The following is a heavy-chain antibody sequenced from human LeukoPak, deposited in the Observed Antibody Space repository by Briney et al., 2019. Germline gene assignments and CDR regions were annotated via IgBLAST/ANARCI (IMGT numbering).Heavy chain of an antibody. Sequence: PGGSLRLSCAASGLTFSSYAMSWVRQAPGKGLEWVSAISGSGGSTYYADSVKGRLTISRDNSKNTLYLQMNSLRAEDTAVYYCARNALMTTVTISWFDPWGQGTLVTVSS. J-gene: IGHJ5*02. CDR2: ISGSGGST. V-gene: IGHV3-23*01. CDR1: GLTFSSYA. D-gene: IGHD4-17*01. CDR3: ARNALMTTVTISWFDP.